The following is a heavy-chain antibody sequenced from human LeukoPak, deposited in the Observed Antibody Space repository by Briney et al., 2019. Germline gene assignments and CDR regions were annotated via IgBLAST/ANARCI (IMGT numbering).Heavy chain of an antibody. V-gene: IGHV3-30*04. D-gene: IGHD3-16*01. CDR2: ISYDGSNK. CDR1: GFTFSSYA. CDR3: AKNGGPGLWYYYYMDV. J-gene: IGHJ6*03. Sequence: GGSLRLSCAASGFTFSSYAMHWVRQAPGKGLEWVAVISYDGSNKYYADSVKGRFTISRDNSKNTLYLQMNSLRTEDTAVYYCAKNGGPGLWYYYYMDVWGKGTTVAVSS.